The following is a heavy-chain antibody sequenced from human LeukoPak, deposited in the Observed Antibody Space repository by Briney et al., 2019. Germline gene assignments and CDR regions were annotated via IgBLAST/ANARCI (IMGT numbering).Heavy chain of an antibody. Sequence: GGSLRLSCAASGFTFSSYAMSWVRQAPGKGLEWVSAISGSGGSTYYADSVKGRFTISRGNSKNTLYVQVNSLRAEDTAVYYCAKGPKVAGRPYYFDYWGQGTLVTVSS. CDR3: AKGPKVAGRPYYFDY. CDR2: ISGSGGST. V-gene: IGHV3-23*01. CDR1: GFTFSSYA. J-gene: IGHJ4*02. D-gene: IGHD6-19*01.